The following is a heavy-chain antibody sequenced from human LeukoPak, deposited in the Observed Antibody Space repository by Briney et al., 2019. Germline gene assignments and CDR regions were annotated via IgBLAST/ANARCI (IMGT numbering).Heavy chain of an antibody. CDR1: GGSISSGGYY. J-gene: IGHJ5*02. CDR2: IYHSGST. V-gene: IGHV4-30-2*01. CDR3: ASSIVTGTTAWFDP. Sequence: KPSQTLSLTCTVSGGSISSGGYYWSWIRQPPGKGLEWIGYIYHSGSTYYNPSLKSRVTISVDRSKNQFSLKLSSVTAADTAVYYCASSIVTGTTAWFDPWGQGTLVTVSS. D-gene: IGHD1-7*01.